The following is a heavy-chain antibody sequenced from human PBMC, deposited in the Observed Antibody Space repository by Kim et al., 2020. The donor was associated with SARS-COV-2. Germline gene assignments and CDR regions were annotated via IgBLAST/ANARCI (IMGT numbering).Heavy chain of an antibody. D-gene: IGHD1-26*01. V-gene: IGHV4-59*01. J-gene: IGHJ6*02. CDR3: ARAEGATVLFDYSYYGMDV. Sequence: SETLSLTCTVSGGSISSYYWSWIRQNPGKGLEWIGYIYYSGSTNYNPSLKSRVTISVETSKNQFSLKRSSVTAADTAVYYCARAEGATVLFDYSYYGMDVLAQATAVTVSS. CDR2: IYYSGST. CDR1: GGSISSYY.